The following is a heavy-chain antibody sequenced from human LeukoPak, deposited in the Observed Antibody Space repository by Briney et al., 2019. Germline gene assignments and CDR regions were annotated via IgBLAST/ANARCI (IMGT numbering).Heavy chain of an antibody. V-gene: IGHV4-39*01. J-gene: IGHJ6*03. CDR1: GGSISSSSYY. CDR2: IYYSGST. Sequence: SETLSLTCTVSGGSISSSSYYWGWIRQPPGKGLEWIGSIYYSGSTYYNPSLKSRVTISVDTSKNQFSLKLSSATAADTAVYYCARRSVSSYYYYMDVWGKGTTVTVSS. CDR3: ARRSVSSYYYYMDV.